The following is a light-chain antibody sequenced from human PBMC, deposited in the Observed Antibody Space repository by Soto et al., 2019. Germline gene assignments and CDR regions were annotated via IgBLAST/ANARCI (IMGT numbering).Light chain of an antibody. V-gene: IGKV3-20*01. Sequence: EIVLTQSPGTLSLSPGERATLSCRASQSVSSSYFAWYQQKPGQAPRLLIYDASSRATGIPDRFSGSGSGTDFTLTISRLEPEDFAVYYCQQYGSSPRSFGRGTKVDIK. CDR3: QQYGSSPRS. J-gene: IGKJ1*01. CDR1: QSVSSSY. CDR2: DAS.